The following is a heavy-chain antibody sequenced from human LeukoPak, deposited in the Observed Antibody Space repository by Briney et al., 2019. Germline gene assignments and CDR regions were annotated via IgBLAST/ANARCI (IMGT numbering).Heavy chain of an antibody. V-gene: IGHV4-34*01. CDR3: ARGFRGYYYYYYGMDV. J-gene: IGHJ6*02. CDR1: GGSFSGYY. Sequence: SETLSLTCAVSGGSFSGYYWSWIRQPPGKGLEWIGEINHSGSTNYNPSLKSRVTISVDTSKNQFSLKLSSVTAADTAVYYCARGFRGYYYYYYGMDVWGQGTTVTVSS. CDR2: INHSGST. D-gene: IGHD3-22*01.